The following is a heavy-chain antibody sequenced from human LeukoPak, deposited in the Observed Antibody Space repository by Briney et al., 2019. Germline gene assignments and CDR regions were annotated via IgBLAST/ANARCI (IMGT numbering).Heavy chain of an antibody. V-gene: IGHV3-53*01. J-gene: IGHJ5*02. CDR3: ARQRGQLALLFDP. CDR2: IYSGGST. CDR1: GFTVSSNY. D-gene: IGHD6-6*01. Sequence: PGGSLRLSCAASGFTVSSNYMSWVRQAPGEGLGWVSVIYSGGSTSYADSVKGRFTISRDNSKNTLYLQMNSVRAEDTAVYYCARQRGQLALLFDPWGQGTLVTVSS.